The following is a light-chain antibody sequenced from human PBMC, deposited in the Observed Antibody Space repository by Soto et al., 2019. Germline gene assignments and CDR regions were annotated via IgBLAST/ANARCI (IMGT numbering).Light chain of an antibody. J-gene: IGLJ1*01. Sequence: QSVLTQPPSASGTPGQRVTISCSGSSSNIGSNTVNWYQQLPGTAPKLLIYNNNQQPSGVPDRFSGSKSGTSASLAISGLQPEDEADYYCAAWDDSLNGLVFGTGTKLTVL. CDR1: SSNIGSNT. V-gene: IGLV1-44*01. CDR3: AAWDDSLNGLV. CDR2: NNN.